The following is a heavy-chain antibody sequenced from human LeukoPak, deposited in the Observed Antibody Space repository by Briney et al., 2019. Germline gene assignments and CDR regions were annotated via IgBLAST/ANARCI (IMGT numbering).Heavy chain of an antibody. CDR1: GYSISSGYQ. CDR2: IYHSGSA. V-gene: IGHV4-38-2*02. CDR3: ARDPRWLTPDCTSTSCYENYFDP. Sequence: SETLSLTCAVSGYSISSGYQWAWIRQSPGKGLEWIGSIYHSGSAHYNPSLKSRVTISVETSKNQFSLKMYSVTAADTAVHHCARDPRWLTPDCTSTSCYENYFDPWGRGTLVTVSS. D-gene: IGHD2-2*01. J-gene: IGHJ5*02.